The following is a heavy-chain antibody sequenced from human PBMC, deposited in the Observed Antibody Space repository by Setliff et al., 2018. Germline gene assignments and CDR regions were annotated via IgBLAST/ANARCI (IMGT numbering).Heavy chain of an antibody. CDR3: ATARRGYQYGSGSLFDD. J-gene: IGHJ4*02. CDR2: VEWNGGGT. CDR1: GFTFSDYE. D-gene: IGHD3-10*01. Sequence: PGGSLRLSCAASGFTFSDYEMSWVRQAPGKGLEWVSGVEWNGGGTGYADSVKGRFIISRDNAKNSLYLQMTSLRTDDTAFYYCATARRGYQYGSGSLFDDWGQGTLVTVSS. V-gene: IGHV3-20*04.